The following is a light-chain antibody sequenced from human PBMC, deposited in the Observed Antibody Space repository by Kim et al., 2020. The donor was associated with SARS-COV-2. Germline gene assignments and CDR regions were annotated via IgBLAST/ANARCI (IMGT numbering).Light chain of an antibody. Sequence: SPGERATLSCRASQSVSSNYLAWYQQKPGQAPRLLIYGTSSRATGIPDRFSGSGSGTDFTLTINGLEPEDFAVYYCQQYGSSPRTFGQGTKVDIK. CDR3: QQYGSSPRT. V-gene: IGKV3-20*01. CDR2: GTS. J-gene: IGKJ1*01. CDR1: QSVSSNY.